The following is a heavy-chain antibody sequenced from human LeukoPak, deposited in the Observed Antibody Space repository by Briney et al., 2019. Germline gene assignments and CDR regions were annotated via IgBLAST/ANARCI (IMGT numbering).Heavy chain of an antibody. CDR2: ISGRSGAI. CDR3: ARDDSYDFDI. D-gene: IGHD2-15*01. J-gene: IGHJ3*02. CDR1: GFTFSSYS. V-gene: IGHV3-48*02. Sequence: GGSLRLSCAASGFTFSSYSLNWVRQAPGKGLEWVSYISGRSGAIHYADSVKGRFNISSDNAKNSLYLQMNTVRDADTAVYYCARDDSYDFDIWGQGTMVTVSS.